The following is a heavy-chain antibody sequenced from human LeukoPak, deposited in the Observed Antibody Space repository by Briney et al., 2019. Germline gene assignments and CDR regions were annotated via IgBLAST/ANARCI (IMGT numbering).Heavy chain of an antibody. CDR3: ARAYCSGGSCYSDRGAFDI. D-gene: IGHD2-15*01. CDR2: IYTSGST. V-gene: IGHV4-4*07. Sequence: PSETLSLTCSVSGGSISSYYWSWIRQPAGKGLEWIGRIYTSGSTNYNPSLKSRVTISVDTSKNQFSLKLSSVTAADTAVYYCARAYCSGGSCYSDRGAFDIWGQGTMVTVSS. CDR1: GGSISSYY. J-gene: IGHJ3*02.